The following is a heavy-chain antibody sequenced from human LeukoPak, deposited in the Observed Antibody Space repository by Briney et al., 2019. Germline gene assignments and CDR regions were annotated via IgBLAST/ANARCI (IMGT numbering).Heavy chain of an antibody. CDR2: IYYSGNT. V-gene: IGHV4-39*07. CDR1: SGSISSSGYY. CDR3: ARDSRRGGSCHVDY. D-gene: IGHD2-15*01. Sequence: SETLSLTCTVSSGSISSSGYYWGWIRQPPRKGLEWIGSIYYSGNTYYNPSLKSRLTISVDTSKNQFSLRLSSVTAADTAVYYCARDSRRGGSCHVDYWGQGTLVTVSS. J-gene: IGHJ4*02.